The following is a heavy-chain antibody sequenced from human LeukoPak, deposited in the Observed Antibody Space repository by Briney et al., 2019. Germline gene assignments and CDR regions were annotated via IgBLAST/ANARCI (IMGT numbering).Heavy chain of an antibody. CDR2: IIPIFGTA. J-gene: IGHJ6*03. D-gene: IGHD1-1*01. Sequence: SVKVSCKASGGTFSSYAISWVRQAPGQGLEWMGGIIPIFGTANYAQKFQGRVTITTDESTSTAYMELSSLRSEDTAVYYCARGTSKLSYNWNDVGYYYYMDVWGKGTTVTVSS. CDR3: ARGTSKLSYNWNDVGYYYYMDV. CDR1: GGTFSSYA. V-gene: IGHV1-69*05.